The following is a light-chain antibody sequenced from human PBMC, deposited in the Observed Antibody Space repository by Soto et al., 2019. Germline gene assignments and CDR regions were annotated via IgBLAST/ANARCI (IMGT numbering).Light chain of an antibody. J-gene: IGKJ4*01. CDR1: QSVNNY. CDR2: DAS. CDR3: QQRSTWPLT. Sequence: EIVLTQSPATLSLSPGERATLSCRASQSVNNYLAWYQQKPGQAPRLLIYDASNRATGIPARFSGSGSGTDFTLTSSRLEPEDFAVYCCQQRSTWPLTFGGGTKVDIK. V-gene: IGKV3-11*01.